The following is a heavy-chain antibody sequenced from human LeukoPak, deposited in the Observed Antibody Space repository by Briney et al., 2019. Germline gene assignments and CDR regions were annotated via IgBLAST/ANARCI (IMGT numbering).Heavy chain of an antibody. V-gene: IGHV3-23*01. CDR1: GFTFSSYA. CDR3: AKDPNWNYLGLNWFDP. J-gene: IGHJ5*02. CDR2: ISGSGGST. D-gene: IGHD1-7*01. Sequence: GGSLRLSCAASGFTFSSYAMSWVRQAPGKGLEWVSAISGSGGSTYYADSVKGRFTISRDNSKNTLYLQMNSLRAEDTAVYYCAKDPNWNYLGLNWFDPWGQGTLVTVSS.